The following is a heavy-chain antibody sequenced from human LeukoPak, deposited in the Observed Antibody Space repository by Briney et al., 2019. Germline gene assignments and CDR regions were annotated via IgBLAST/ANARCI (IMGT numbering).Heavy chain of an antibody. Sequence: SETLSLTCTVSGGSISSYYWSWIRQPPGKGLEWIGYIYYGGSTNYNPSLKSRVTISVDTSKNQFSLKLSSVTAADTAVYYCARFIPPGPFDIWGQGAMVTVSS. CDR2: IYYGGST. J-gene: IGHJ3*02. V-gene: IGHV4-59*01. CDR3: ARFIPPGPFDI. CDR1: GGSISSYY. D-gene: IGHD3-16*01.